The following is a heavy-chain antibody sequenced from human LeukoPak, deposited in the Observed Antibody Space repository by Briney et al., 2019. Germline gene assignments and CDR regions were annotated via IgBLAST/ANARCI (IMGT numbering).Heavy chain of an antibody. J-gene: IGHJ4*02. D-gene: IGHD3-9*01. CDR1: GGSFSGYY. V-gene: IGHV4-34*01. Sequence: SSETLSLTCAVYGGSFSGYYWSWIRQPPGKGLEWIGEINHSGSTNYNPSLKSRVTISIDMSKKQFSLKLSSVTAADTAVYHCARTYYDPLTGYYSGGGPFDSWGQGTLVTVSS. CDR2: INHSGST. CDR3: ARTYYDPLTGYYSGGGPFDS.